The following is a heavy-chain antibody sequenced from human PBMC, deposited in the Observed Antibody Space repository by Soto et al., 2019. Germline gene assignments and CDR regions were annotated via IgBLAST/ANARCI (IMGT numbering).Heavy chain of an antibody. CDR2: IWYDGSNK. CDR1: GFTFSSYG. D-gene: IGHD3-22*01. J-gene: IGHJ4*02. V-gene: IGHV3-33*01. CDR3: AREDSSEPFDY. Sequence: LRLSCAASGFTFSSYGMHWVRPAPGKGLEWVAVIWYDGSNKYYADSVKGRFTISRDNSKNTLYLQMNSLRAEDTAVYYCAREDSSEPFDYWGQGTLVTVSS.